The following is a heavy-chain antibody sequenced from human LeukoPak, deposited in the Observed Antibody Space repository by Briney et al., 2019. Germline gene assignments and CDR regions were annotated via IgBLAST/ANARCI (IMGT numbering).Heavy chain of an antibody. D-gene: IGHD1-26*01. CDR1: GFTFSSYG. CDR2: ISYDGSNK. J-gene: IGHJ3*02. V-gene: IGHV3-30*18. Sequence: GGSLRLSCAASGFTFSSYGMHWVRQAPGKGLEWVAVISYDGSNKYYADSVKGRFTISRDNSKNTLYLQMNSLRAEDTAVYYCAKWGDGAFDIWGQGTMVTVSS. CDR3: AKWGDGAFDI.